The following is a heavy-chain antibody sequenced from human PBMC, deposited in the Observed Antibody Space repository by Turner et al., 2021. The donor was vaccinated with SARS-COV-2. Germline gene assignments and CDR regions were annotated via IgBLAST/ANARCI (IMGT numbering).Heavy chain of an antibody. CDR2: ISYDGSNK. CDR1: GFTFSSYG. J-gene: IGHJ5*02. D-gene: IGHD3-16*01. CDR3: ARDGGGWFDP. Sequence: QVQLLESGGGVVQPGRSLRPSFAASGFTFSSYGMHWVRQAPGKGVEGVAVISYDGSNKYYADSVKGRFTISRENSKNTLYLQMNSLRAEETAVYYCARDGGGWFDPWGQGTLVTVSS. V-gene: IGHV3-30*03.